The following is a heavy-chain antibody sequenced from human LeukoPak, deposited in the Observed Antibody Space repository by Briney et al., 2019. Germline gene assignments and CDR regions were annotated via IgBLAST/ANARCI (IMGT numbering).Heavy chain of an antibody. Sequence: GGSLRLSCVVSGLTFSSFAMSWVRQAPGKGLEWVSAISGSGGSTYYVDSVKGRITISRDNSKNTLYLQMNSLRAEDTAVYYCAKYTGRRAFDMWGQGTMVTVSP. CDR3: AKYTGRRAFDM. D-gene: IGHD7-27*01. V-gene: IGHV3-23*01. J-gene: IGHJ3*02. CDR1: GLTFSSFA. CDR2: ISGSGGST.